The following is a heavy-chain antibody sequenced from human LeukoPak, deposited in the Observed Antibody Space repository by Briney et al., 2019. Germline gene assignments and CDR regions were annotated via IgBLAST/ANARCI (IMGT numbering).Heavy chain of an antibody. J-gene: IGHJ5*02. CDR2: ISYDGSNK. CDR3: AKWGLKYYYDSSGYAP. V-gene: IGHV3-30*04. D-gene: IGHD3-22*01. CDR1: GFTFSSYI. Sequence: PGGSLRLSCAASGFTFSSYIIHWVRQAPGKGLEWVAFISYDGSNKYYADSVKGRFTISRDNSKNTLYLQMNSLRAEDTAVYYCAKWGLKYYYDSSGYAPWGQGTLVTVSS.